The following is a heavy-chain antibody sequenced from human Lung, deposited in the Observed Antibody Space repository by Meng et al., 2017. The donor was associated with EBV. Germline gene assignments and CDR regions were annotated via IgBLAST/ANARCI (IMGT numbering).Heavy chain of an antibody. CDR2: IYSSGST. V-gene: IGHV4-30-4*01. Sequence: QVHLQGSGPGLWKPSQALSLTCAVSGGSVSSGGYYWSWIRQPPGKGLEWIGYIYSSGSTYYNPSLKSRASISIDTSKNQFSLKVTSPTAADTAVYYCGVGLGSYNSHWGQGTLVTVSS. J-gene: IGHJ4*02. CDR1: GGSVSSGGYY. CDR3: GVGLGSYNSH. D-gene: IGHD1-26*01.